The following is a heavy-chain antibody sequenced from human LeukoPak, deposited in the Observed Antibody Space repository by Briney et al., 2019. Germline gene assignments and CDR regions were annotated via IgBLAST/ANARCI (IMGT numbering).Heavy chain of an antibody. CDR1: GYTLTELS. V-gene: IGHV1-24*01. CDR3: ARDIRGYGAFDI. D-gene: IGHD5-18*01. Sequence: ASVKVSCKVSGYTLTELSMHWVRQAPGKGLEWMGGFDPEDGETIYAQKFQGRVTMTRDTSISTAYMELSRLRSDDTAVYYCARDIRGYGAFDIWGQGTMVTVSS. J-gene: IGHJ3*02. CDR2: FDPEDGET.